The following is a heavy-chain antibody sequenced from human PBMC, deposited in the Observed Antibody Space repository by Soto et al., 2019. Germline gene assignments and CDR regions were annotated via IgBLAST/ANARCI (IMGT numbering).Heavy chain of an antibody. CDR3: ARDPPKYCSGGSCYRGFRDY. CDR1: GGSFSGYY. V-gene: IGHV4-34*01. CDR2: INHSGST. J-gene: IGHJ4*02. Sequence: LSLTCAVYGGSFSGYYWSWIRQSPGKGLEWIGEINHSGSTNYNPSLKSRVTISVDTSKNQFSLKLSSVTAADTAVYYCARDPPKYCSGGSCYRGFRDYWGQGTLVTVPQ. D-gene: IGHD2-15*01.